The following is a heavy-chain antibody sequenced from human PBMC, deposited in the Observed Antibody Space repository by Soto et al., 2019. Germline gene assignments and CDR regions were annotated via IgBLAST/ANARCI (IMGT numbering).Heavy chain of an antibody. CDR2: IYYSGST. V-gene: IGHV4-59*01. D-gene: IGHD2-8*01. Sequence: PSETLSLTCTVSGGSISSYYWSWIRQPPGKGLEWIGYIYYSGSTNYNPSLESRVTISVDTSKNQFSLKLSSVTAADTAVYYCARGRGDIVLMVYAIRPPYFDYWGQGTLVTVSS. CDR3: ARGRGDIVLMVYAIRPPYFDY. CDR1: GGSISSYY. J-gene: IGHJ4*02.